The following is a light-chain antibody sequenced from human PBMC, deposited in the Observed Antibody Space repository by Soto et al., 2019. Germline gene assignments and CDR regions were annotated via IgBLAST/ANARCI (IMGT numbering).Light chain of an antibody. V-gene: IGLV4-69*01. J-gene: IGLJ3*02. Sequence: QLVLTQSPSASASLGASVKLTCTLSSGHSSYAIAWHQQQPEKGPRYLMKLNSDGSHSKGDGIPDRFSGSSSGAERYLTISSLQSEDEADYYRQTWSTGIRVFGGGTKLTVL. CDR2: LNSDGSH. CDR3: QTWSTGIRV. CDR1: SGHSSYA.